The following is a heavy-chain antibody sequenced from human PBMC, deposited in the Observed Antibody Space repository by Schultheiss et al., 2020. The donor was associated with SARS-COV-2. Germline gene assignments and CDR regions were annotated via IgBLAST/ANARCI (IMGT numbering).Heavy chain of an antibody. CDR3: ARTSYYYGMDV. J-gene: IGHJ6*02. CDR2: IIPILGIA. V-gene: IGHV1-69*02. Sequence: KISCKTSGGTFSNYTFSWMRQAPGQGLEWMGGIIPILGIANYAQKFQGRVTMTTDTSTSTAYMELRSLRSDDTAVYYCARTSYYYGMDVWGQGTTVTVSS. CDR1: GGTFSNYT.